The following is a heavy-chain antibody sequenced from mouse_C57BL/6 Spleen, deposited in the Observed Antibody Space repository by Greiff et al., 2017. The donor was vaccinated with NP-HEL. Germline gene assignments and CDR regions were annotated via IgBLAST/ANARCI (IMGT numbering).Heavy chain of an antibody. CDR3: ARETNRYFDV. CDR2: ISDGGSYT. Sequence: EVHLVESGGGLVKPGGSLKLSCAASGFTFSSYAMSWVRQTPEKRLEWVATISDGGSYTYYPDNVKGRFTISRDNAKNNLYLQMSHLKSEDTAMYYCARETNRYFDVWGTGTTVTVSS. CDR1: GFTFSSYA. J-gene: IGHJ1*03. V-gene: IGHV5-4*01.